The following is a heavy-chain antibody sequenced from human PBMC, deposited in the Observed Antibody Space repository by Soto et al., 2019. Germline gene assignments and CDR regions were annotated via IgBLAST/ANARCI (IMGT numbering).Heavy chain of an antibody. J-gene: IGHJ6*02. CDR3: ARDGSSGWYGEDYYYYYGMDV. CDR1: GYTFTSYA. D-gene: IGHD6-19*01. V-gene: IGHV1-3*01. Sequence: ASVKVSCKASGYTFTSYAMHWVRQAPGQRLEWMGWINAGNGNTKYSQKFQGRVTITRDTSASTAYMELSSLRDEDTAVYYCARDGSSGWYGEDYYYYYGMDVWGQGTTVTVSS. CDR2: INAGNGNT.